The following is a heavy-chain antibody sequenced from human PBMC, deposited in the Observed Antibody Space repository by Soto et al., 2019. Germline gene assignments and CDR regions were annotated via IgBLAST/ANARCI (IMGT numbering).Heavy chain of an antibody. CDR1: GFTFSSYG. CDR3: ARVYVPVRVGYLPPHPYYGMDV. J-gene: IGHJ6*02. D-gene: IGHD2-15*01. CDR2: IWYDGSNK. V-gene: IGHV3-33*01. Sequence: GGSLRLSCAASGFTFSSYGMHWVRQAPGKGLEWVAVIWYDGSNKNYADSVKGRFTISRDNSKNTLYLQMNSLRAEDTAVYYCARVYVPVRVGYLPPHPYYGMDVWGQGTTVTVSS.